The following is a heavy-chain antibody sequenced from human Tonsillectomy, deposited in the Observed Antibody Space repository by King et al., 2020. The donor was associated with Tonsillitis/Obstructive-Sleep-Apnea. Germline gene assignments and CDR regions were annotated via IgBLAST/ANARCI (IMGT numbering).Heavy chain of an antibody. D-gene: IGHD3-16*01. Sequence: VQLVESGGGLVQPGGSLRLSCAASGFTFSNYWMHWVRQAPGKGPVWVSRIKGDGSSTTNADSVKGRFTISRDNAKNTLDLQMNSLRGEDTAVYYCARDLWGMSDYWGQGTLVTVSS. CDR1: GFTFSNYW. V-gene: IGHV3-74*01. J-gene: IGHJ4*02. CDR2: IKGDGSST. CDR3: ARDLWGMSDY.